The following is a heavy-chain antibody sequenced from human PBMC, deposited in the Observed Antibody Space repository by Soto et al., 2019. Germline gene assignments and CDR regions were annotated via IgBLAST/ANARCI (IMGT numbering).Heavy chain of an antibody. V-gene: IGHV3-30*18. CDR2: ISYDGSNK. CDR1: GFTFSSYG. D-gene: IGHD6-19*01. Sequence: QVQLVESGGGVVQPGRSLRLPCAASGFTFSSYGMHWVRQAPGKGLEWVAVISYDGSNKYYADSVKGRFTISRDNSKNTLYLQMNSLRAEDTAVYYCAKDPESGWYFDYWGQGTLVTVSS. J-gene: IGHJ4*02. CDR3: AKDPESGWYFDY.